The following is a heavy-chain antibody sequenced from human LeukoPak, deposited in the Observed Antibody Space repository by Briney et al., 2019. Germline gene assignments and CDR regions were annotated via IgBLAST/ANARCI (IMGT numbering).Heavy chain of an antibody. CDR2: INHSGST. J-gene: IGHJ4*02. Sequence: SETLSLTCAVYGGSFSGYYWSWIRQPPGKGLEWIGEINHSGSTNYNPSLKSRVTISVDTSKNQFSMKLSSVTAADTAVYYCARGRVRSFGVVIPFFDYWGQGTLVTVPS. V-gene: IGHV4-34*01. D-gene: IGHD3-3*01. CDR1: GGSFSGYY. CDR3: ARGRVRSFGVVIPFFDY.